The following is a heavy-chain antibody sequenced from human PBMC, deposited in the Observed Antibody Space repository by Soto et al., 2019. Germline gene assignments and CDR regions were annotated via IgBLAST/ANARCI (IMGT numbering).Heavy chain of an antibody. Sequence: QVQLVQSGTEVKNPGASVKVSCKASGFTLTRYGISWVRQAPGQGLEWMGWISGYNGNTSHAQKFQGRLTMTTHTSTSTVYMEVRSLRSDDTAVYYCARDEVDSWSGHRFDYWGQGTLVTVSS. CDR1: GFTLTRYG. CDR3: ARDEVDSWSGHRFDY. D-gene: IGHD3-3*01. J-gene: IGHJ4*02. V-gene: IGHV1-18*01. CDR2: ISGYNGNT.